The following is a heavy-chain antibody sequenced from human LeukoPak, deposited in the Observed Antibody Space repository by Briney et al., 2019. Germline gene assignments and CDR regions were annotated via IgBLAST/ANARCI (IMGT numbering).Heavy chain of an antibody. D-gene: IGHD1-26*01. V-gene: IGHV3-7*01. CDR3: ARDKIVGASKFDY. CDR2: IKQDGSAK. Sequence: GGSLRLSCAASGFTFSSFWMSWVRQAPGKGLEWVANIKQDGSAKFYVDSVKGRFTISRDNAKNSLYLQMNSLRAEDTAIYYCARDKIVGASKFDYWGQGTLVTVSS. CDR1: GFTFSSFW. J-gene: IGHJ4*02.